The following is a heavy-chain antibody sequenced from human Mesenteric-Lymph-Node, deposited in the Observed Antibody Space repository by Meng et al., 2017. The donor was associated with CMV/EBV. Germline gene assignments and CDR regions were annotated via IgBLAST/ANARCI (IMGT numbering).Heavy chain of an antibody. D-gene: IGHD1-26*01. CDR3: TRGAYCDY. CDR2: LSYDGSNR. V-gene: IGHV3-30-3*01. CDR1: GFLFSTYP. Sequence: GESLKISCTASGFLFSTYPMNWVRQTPGKGLEWVATLSYDGSNRHYADSVKGRFTISRDNSKSTLDLQMSSLRPEDTAIYYCTRGAYCDYWGQGALVTVSS. J-gene: IGHJ4*02.